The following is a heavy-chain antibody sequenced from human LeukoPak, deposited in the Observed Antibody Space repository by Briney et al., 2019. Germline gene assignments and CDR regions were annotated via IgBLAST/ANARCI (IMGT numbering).Heavy chain of an antibody. V-gene: IGHV3-30*18. D-gene: IGHD6-13*01. Sequence: PGGSLRLSCAASGFTFSSYAMRWVRQAPGKGLEWVAVISYDGSSKYYADSVKGRFTISRDNSKNTLYLQMNSLRAEDTAVYYCAHDGLAAAGWVDYWGQGTLVTVSS. CDR1: GFTFSSYA. J-gene: IGHJ4*02. CDR2: ISYDGSSK. CDR3: AHDGLAAAGWVDY.